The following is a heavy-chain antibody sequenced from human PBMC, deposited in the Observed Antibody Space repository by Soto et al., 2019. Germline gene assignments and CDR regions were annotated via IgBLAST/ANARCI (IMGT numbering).Heavy chain of an antibody. CDR2: ISYDGSNK. Sequence: QVQLVESGGGVVQPGRSLRLSCAASGFTFSSYAMHWVRQAPGKGLEWVAVISYDGSNKYYADSVKGRFTISRDNSKNTLYLQMNSLRAEDTAVYYGARDGKWSGGLHYWGQGTLVTVSS. V-gene: IGHV3-30-3*01. CDR3: ARDGKWSGGLHY. CDR1: GFTFSSYA. D-gene: IGHD3-3*01. J-gene: IGHJ4*02.